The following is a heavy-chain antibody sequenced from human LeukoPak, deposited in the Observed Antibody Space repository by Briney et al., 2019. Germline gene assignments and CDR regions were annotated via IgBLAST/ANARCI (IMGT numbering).Heavy chain of an antibody. CDR2: IYYSGST. CDR1: GGSISSSSYY. D-gene: IGHD2-21*01. Sequence: PSETLSLTCTVPGGSISSSSYYWGCIRQPPGKGLECIGSIYYSGSTYYNPSLKSRVTISVDTSKNQFSLKLSSVTAADTAVYYCARSSYSMGNYFDYWSQGTLVTVSS. V-gene: IGHV4-39*01. CDR3: ARSSYSMGNYFDY. J-gene: IGHJ4*02.